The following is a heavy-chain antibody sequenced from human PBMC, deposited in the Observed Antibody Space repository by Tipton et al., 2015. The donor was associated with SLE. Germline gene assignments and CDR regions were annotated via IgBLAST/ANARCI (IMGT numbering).Heavy chain of an antibody. CDR2: MNPNSDNT. V-gene: IGHV1-8*01. CDR1: GYTFTSYD. Sequence: QVQLVQSGAEVKKPGASVKVSCKASGYTFTSYDINWVRQATGQGLEWMGWMNPNSDNTGYAQKFQGRVTLTRDTSKSTAYMERSSLRSDDTAVYFCVFGAKGDYWGQGTLVTVSS. CDR3: VFGAKGDY. J-gene: IGHJ4*02. D-gene: IGHD3-16*01.